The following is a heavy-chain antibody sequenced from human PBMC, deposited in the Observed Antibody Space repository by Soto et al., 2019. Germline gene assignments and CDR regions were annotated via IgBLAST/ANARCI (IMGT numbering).Heavy chain of an antibody. CDR3: EKRGGWYSAIDH. Sequence: GASVKVSCKASGYTFTSYDITWVRQAPRQGPEWMGWISAYNGNTNYAQKLQGRVTMTTDTSASTAYMELRSLRSDETALYYCEKRGGWYSAIDHWGQGTLVTVSS. J-gene: IGHJ4*02. CDR2: ISAYNGNT. D-gene: IGHD6-19*01. V-gene: IGHV1-18*01. CDR1: GYTFTSYD.